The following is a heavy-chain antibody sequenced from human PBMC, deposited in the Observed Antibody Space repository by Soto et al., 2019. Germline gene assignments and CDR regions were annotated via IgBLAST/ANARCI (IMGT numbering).Heavy chain of an antibody. Sequence: SQTLSLTCAISGDSVSSNSAAWNWIRKSPSGGLEWLGGTYYRSKWYNDYAFSVKGRITINPDTSKNQFSLHLTSVIPEDTAVYYCTREPPGGGGLLWRYWLEVWGQETSVTVSS. CDR2: TYYRSKWYN. J-gene: IGHJ6*02. V-gene: IGHV6-1*01. CDR1: GDSVSSNSAA. CDR3: TREPPGGGGLLWRYWLEV. D-gene: IGHD3-16*01.